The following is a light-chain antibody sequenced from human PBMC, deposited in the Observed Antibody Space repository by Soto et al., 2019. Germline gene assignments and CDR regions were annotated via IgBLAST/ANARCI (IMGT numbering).Light chain of an antibody. CDR3: QHYGSSLFT. V-gene: IGKV3-20*01. CDR2: GAS. J-gene: IGKJ3*01. Sequence: EIVLTQSPGTLSLSPGERATLSCRASQSVSSSYLAWYQQKPGQAPRLLIYGASSRATGIPDRFSGSGSGKDFTLPIGRLEPEDVAVYYCQHYGSSLFTFGPGTKVHI. CDR1: QSVSSSY.